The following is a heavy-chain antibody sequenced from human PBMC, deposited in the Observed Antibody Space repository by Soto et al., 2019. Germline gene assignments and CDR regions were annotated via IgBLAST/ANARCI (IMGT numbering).Heavy chain of an antibody. Sequence: QVQLVESGGGVVQPGRSLRLSCAASGFTFSSYGMHWVRQAPGKGLEWVAVISYDGSNKYYADSVKGRFTISRDNSKNTLYLEVNSLRAEDTAVYYCAKDVDTAIVGGNWFDPWGQGTLVTVSP. CDR2: ISYDGSNK. CDR3: AKDVDTAIVGGNWFDP. J-gene: IGHJ5*02. D-gene: IGHD5-18*01. CDR1: GFTFSSYG. V-gene: IGHV3-30*18.